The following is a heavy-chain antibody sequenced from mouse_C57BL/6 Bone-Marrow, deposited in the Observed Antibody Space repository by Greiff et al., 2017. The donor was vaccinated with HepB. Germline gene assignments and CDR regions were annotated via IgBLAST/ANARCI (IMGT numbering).Heavy chain of an antibody. CDR1: GFNIKDDY. CDR3: TTSPIYYCGSSPFAY. CDR2: IDPENGDT. D-gene: IGHD1-1*01. V-gene: IGHV14-4*01. Sequence: VQLQQSGAELVRPGASVKLSCTASGFNIKDDYMHWVKQRPEQGLEWIGWIDPENGDTEYALKFQGKATITADTSSNTVYLQLSSLTSEDTAVYYCTTSPIYYCGSSPFAYGGQGTLVTVSA. J-gene: IGHJ3*01.